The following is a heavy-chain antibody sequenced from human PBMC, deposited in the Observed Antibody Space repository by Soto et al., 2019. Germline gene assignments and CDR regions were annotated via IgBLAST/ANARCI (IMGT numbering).Heavy chain of an antibody. D-gene: IGHD2-15*01. V-gene: IGHV4-39*01. CDR1: GDSISSPSYW. CDR2: IYYSGST. CDR3: ARQIGRGWFAP. Sequence: QLQLQKSGPGLVKPSETLSLTCPVSGDSISSPSYWWGWIRQPPGKGLEWIGSIYYSGSTYYKPSLKSRVTISVDTSKNQFSLRLYSVTAADTAVYYCARQIGRGWFAPCGQGTLVTVSS. J-gene: IGHJ5*02.